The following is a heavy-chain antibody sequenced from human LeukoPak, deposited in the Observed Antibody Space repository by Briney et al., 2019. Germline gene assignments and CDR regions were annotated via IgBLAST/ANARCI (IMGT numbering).Heavy chain of an antibody. D-gene: IGHD2-15*01. CDR3: ARSGRLGYCSGGSCFRWDY. CDR2: IYPDDSDT. CDR1: GYSFTNYW. V-gene: IGHV5-51*01. J-gene: IGHJ4*02. Sequence: PGESLKISCKVSGYSFTNYWIGWVRQMPGKGLEWMGIIYPDDSDTKYSPSFQGQVTISADKSISTAYLQWSSLKASDTPMYYCARSGRLGYCSGGSCFRWDYWGQGTLVTVSS.